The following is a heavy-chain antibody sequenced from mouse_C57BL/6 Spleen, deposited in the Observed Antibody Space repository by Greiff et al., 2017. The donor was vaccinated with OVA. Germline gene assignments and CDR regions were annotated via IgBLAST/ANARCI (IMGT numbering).Heavy chain of an antibody. CDR2: IYPRSGNT. Sequence: QVQLKESGAELARPGASVKLSCKASGYTFTSYGLSWVKQRTGQGLEWIGEIYPRSGNTYYNEKFKGKATLTAYKSSSTAYMELRSLTSEDSAVYFCARLDDGYYVGWGQGTLVTVSA. D-gene: IGHD2-3*01. V-gene: IGHV1-81*01. CDR3: ARLDDGYYVG. J-gene: IGHJ3*01. CDR1: GYTFTSYG.